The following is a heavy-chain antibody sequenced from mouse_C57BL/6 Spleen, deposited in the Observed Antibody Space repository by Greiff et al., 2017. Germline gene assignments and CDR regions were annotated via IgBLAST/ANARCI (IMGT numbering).Heavy chain of an antibody. V-gene: IGHV1-64*01. J-gene: IGHJ1*03. CDR3: ARGDYYGSSPDWYFDV. CDR2: IHPNSGST. CDR1: GYTFTSYW. Sequence: VQLQQPGAELVKPGASVKLSCKASGYTFTSYWMHWVKQRPGQGLEWIGMIHPNSGSTNYNEKFKSKATLTVDKSSSTAYMQLSSLTSEDSAVYYGARGDYYGSSPDWYFDVWGTGTTVTVSS. D-gene: IGHD1-1*01.